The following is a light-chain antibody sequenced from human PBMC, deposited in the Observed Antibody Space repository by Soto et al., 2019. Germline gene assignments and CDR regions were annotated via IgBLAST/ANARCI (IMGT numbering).Light chain of an antibody. CDR1: QSVSSGY. J-gene: IGKJ3*01. CDR2: GAS. CDR3: QQYGSSLLT. Sequence: EIVLTQSPGTLSLSPGERATLSCRASQSVSSGYLAWYQQKPGQAPRLLIHGASNRATGIPDRFSGSGYGTDLTLTRSRLEPEVFAVYYCQQYGSSLLTFGPGTKVDIK. V-gene: IGKV3-20*01.